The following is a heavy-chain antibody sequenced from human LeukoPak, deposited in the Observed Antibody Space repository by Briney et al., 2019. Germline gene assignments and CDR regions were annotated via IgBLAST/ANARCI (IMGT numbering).Heavy chain of an antibody. V-gene: IGHV3-30-3*02. Sequence: YYADSVKGRFTISRDNSKNTLYLQMNSLRAEDTAVYYCAKDKEWRIQLWFDYWGQGTLVTVSS. D-gene: IGHD5-18*01. J-gene: IGHJ4*02. CDR3: AKDKEWRIQLWFDY.